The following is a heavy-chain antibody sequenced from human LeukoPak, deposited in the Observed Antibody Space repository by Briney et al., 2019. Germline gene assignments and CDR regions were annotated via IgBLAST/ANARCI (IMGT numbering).Heavy chain of an antibody. CDR3: ATGTISGSGSYYEFDP. CDR1: GYTLTELS. Sequence: ASVKVSCKVSGYTLTELSMHWVRQAPGKGLEWMGGFDPEDGETIYAQKFQGRVTMTEDTSTDTAYMELSSLRSEDTAVYYCATGTISGSGSYYEFDPWGQGTLVTVSS. V-gene: IGHV1-24*01. J-gene: IGHJ5*02. CDR2: FDPEDGET. D-gene: IGHD3-10*01.